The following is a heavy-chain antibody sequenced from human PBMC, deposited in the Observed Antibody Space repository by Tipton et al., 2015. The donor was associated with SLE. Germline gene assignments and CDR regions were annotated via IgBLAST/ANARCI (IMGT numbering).Heavy chain of an antibody. Sequence: SLRLSCAASGFTFSSYSMNWVRQAPGKGLEWVSSISSSSSYIYYADSVKGRFTISRDNAKNSLYLQMNSLRAEDTAVYYCAKGHDSSGYYYHYFDYWGQGTLVTVSS. V-gene: IGHV3-21*04. D-gene: IGHD3-22*01. J-gene: IGHJ4*02. CDR3: AKGHDSSGYYYHYFDY. CDR1: GFTFSSYS. CDR2: ISSSSSYI.